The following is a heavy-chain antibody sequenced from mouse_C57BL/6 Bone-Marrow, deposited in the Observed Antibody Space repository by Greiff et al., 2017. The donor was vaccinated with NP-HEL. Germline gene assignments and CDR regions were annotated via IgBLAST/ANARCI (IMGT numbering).Heavy chain of an antibody. V-gene: IGHV14-4*01. CDR3: TTDYREYFDV. CDR2: IDPENGDT. J-gene: IGHJ1*03. Sequence: VQLQQSGAELVRPGASVKLSCTASGFNIKDDYMHWVKQRPEQGLEWIGWIDPENGDTEYASKFQGKATITADTSSNTAYLQLSSLTSEATAVYYCTTDYREYFDVWGTGTPVTVSS. D-gene: IGHD2-12*01. CDR1: GFNIKDDY.